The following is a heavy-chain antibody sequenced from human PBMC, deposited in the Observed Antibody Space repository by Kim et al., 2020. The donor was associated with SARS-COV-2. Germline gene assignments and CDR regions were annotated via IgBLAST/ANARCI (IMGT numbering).Heavy chain of an antibody. V-gene: IGHV3-33*01. CDR1: GFSFKTYG. D-gene: IGHD3-22*01. J-gene: IGHJ2*01. CDR3: ARGLYYYDSSGVGRPL. CDR2: IWHDGSKK. Sequence: GGSLRLSCTASGFSFKTYGVHWVRQAPGKGLEWVAVIWHDGSKKFLADSVMGRFTISRDDSKNTVYLEMNSLRIEDTALYYCARGLYYYDSSGVGRPLWG.